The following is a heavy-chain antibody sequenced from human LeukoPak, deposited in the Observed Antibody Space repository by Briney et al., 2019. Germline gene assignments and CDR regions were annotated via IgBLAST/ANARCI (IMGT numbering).Heavy chain of an antibody. CDR1: GGSISSGDYY. J-gene: IGHJ4*02. D-gene: IGHD3-22*01. Sequence: PSETLSLTCTVSGGSISSGDYYWSWIRQPPGKGLEWIGYIYHSGSTYFNPSLKSRVTISVDTSKNQLSLKLSSVTAADTAVYYCARGPDSSGSYYFDFWGQGTLATVSS. CDR2: IYHSGST. V-gene: IGHV4-30-4*01. CDR3: ARGPDSSGSYYFDF.